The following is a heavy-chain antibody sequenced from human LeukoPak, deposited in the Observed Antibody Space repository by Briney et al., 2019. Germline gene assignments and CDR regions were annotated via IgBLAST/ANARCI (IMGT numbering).Heavy chain of an antibody. CDR3: ARDVPWYSSSWYYFDY. D-gene: IGHD6-13*01. CDR2: IWYDGSNK. J-gene: IGHJ4*02. CDR1: GFTFSSYG. V-gene: IGHV3-33*01. Sequence: GRSLRLSCAASGFTFSSYGMHWVRQAPGKGLEWVAVIWYDGSNKHYADSVKGRFTISRDNSKNTLYLQMNSLRAEDTAVYYCARDVPWYSSSWYYFDYWGQGTLVTVSS.